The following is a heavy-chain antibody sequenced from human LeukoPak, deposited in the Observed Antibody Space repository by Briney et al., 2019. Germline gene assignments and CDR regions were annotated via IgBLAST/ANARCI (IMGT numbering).Heavy chain of an antibody. CDR3: AYGDYANNDAFDI. CDR1: GGSISSSSYY. CDR2: IYYSGST. V-gene: IGHV4-39*07. D-gene: IGHD4-17*01. J-gene: IGHJ3*02. Sequence: KPSETLSLTCTVSGGSISSSSYYWGWIRQPPGKGLEWIGSIYYSGSTYYNPSLKSRVTISVDTSKNQFSLKLSSVTAADTAVYYCAYGDYANNDAFDIWGQGTMVTVSS.